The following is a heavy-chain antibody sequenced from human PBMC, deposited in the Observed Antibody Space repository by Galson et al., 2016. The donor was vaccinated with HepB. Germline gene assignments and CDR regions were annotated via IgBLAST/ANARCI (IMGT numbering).Heavy chain of an antibody. CDR3: SGDRRYCSGGGCYSNFDS. J-gene: IGHJ4*02. Sequence: CAISGDSVSSHSVAWNWIRQSPSRGLEWLGRTYYRSKWYNDYAGSVKSRITINPDTSKNQFSLHLNSVTPEDTAVYYCSGDRRYCSGGGCYSNFDSWGQGTLVTVSS. D-gene: IGHD2-15*01. CDR1: GDSVSSHSVA. CDR2: TYYRSKWYN. V-gene: IGHV6-1*01.